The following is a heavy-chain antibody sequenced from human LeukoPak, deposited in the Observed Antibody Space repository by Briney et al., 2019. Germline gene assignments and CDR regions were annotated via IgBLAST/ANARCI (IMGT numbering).Heavy chain of an antibody. J-gene: IGHJ3*02. V-gene: IGHV4-34*01. CDR3: ARGSSGDAFDI. D-gene: IGHD6-6*01. CDR1: GGSFSGYY. Sequence: SETLSLTCAVYGGSFSGYYWSWIRQPPGKGLEWIGEINHSGSTNYNPSLKSRVTISVDTSKNQFSLKLSYVTAADTAVYYCARGSSGDAFDIWGQGTMVTVSS. CDR2: INHSGST.